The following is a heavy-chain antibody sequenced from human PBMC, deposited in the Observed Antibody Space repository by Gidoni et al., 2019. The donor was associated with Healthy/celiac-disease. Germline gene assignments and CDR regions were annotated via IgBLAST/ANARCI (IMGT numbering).Heavy chain of an antibody. CDR2: IYYSGST. CDR3: ARHPSSSSWGLDY. D-gene: IGHD6-6*01. V-gene: IGHV4-39*01. Sequence: QLQLQESGPGLVKPSETLSLTCTVSGGSISSSSYYWGWIRQPPGKGLEWIGSIYYSGSTYYNPSLKSRVTISVDTSKNQFSLKLSSVTAADTAVYYCARHPSSSSWGLDYWGQGTLVTVSS. J-gene: IGHJ4*02. CDR1: GGSISSSSYY.